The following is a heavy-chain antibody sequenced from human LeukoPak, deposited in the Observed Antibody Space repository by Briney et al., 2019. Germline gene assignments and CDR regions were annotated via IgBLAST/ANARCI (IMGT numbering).Heavy chain of an antibody. CDR3: ARVAIVVDY. CDR1: GGSFSGYS. V-gene: IGHV4-30-2*01. Sequence: PSETLSLTCAVYGGSFSGYSWSWIRQPPGKGLEWIGYIYHSGSTYYNPSLKSRVTISVDRSKNQFSLKLSSVTAADTAVYYCARVAIVVDYWGQGTLVTVSS. D-gene: IGHD3-22*01. J-gene: IGHJ4*02. CDR2: IYHSGST.